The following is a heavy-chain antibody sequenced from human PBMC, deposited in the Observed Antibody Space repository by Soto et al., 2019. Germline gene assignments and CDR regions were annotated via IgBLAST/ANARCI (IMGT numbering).Heavy chain of an antibody. CDR2: IYSGGST. V-gene: IGHV3-53*01. CDR1: GFTVSSNY. CDR3: ARGQAKDYCYYVDVFDI. D-gene: IGHD4-17*01. J-gene: IGHJ3*02. Sequence: PGGSLRLSCAASGFTVSSNYMSWVRQAPGKGLEWVSVIYSGGSTYYADSVKGRFTISRDNSKNTLYLQMNSMRAEDTSVYYCARGQAKDYCYYVDVFDIWGQVTMVTVSS.